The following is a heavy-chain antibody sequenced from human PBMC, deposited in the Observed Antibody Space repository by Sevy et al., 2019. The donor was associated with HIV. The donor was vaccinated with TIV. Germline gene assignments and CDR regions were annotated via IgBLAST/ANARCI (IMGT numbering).Heavy chain of an antibody. V-gene: IGHV3-15*01. CDR3: ITDPAYRGYDEEVINYYFYGMDV. J-gene: IGHJ6*02. Sequence: PGGSLRLSCTASGFTFSSAWMSWVRQAPGKGLEWVGRIKSEFDGGAIDYAAPVKGRFSISREDSKKTVYLQMNSLKTEDTAVYYCITDPAYRGYDEEVINYYFYGMDVWGQGTTVTVSS. D-gene: IGHD5-12*01. CDR1: GFTFSSAW. CDR2: IKSEFDGGAI.